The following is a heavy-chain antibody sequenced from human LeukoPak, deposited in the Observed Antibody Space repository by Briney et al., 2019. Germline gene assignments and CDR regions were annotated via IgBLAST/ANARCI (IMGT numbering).Heavy chain of an antibody. J-gene: IGHJ4*02. D-gene: IGHD6-13*01. CDR1: GFTVSSNY. CDR2: IYSRGNT. V-gene: IGHV3-53*01. Sequence: GSLRLSCAASGFTVSSNYMSWVRQAPGKGLEWVSVIYSRGNTYYADSVKGRFTISRDNSKNTLYLQLNSLRPEDTAVYYCAIVRGSRDSIWYYDYWGQGTLVTVSS. CDR3: AIVRGSRDSIWYYDY.